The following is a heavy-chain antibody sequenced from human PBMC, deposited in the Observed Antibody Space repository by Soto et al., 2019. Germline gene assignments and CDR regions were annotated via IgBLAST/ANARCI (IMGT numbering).Heavy chain of an antibody. CDR3: AKDPPEHSSSSEYYYGMDV. D-gene: IGHD6-6*01. CDR1: GFTFSSYG. V-gene: IGHV3-30*18. Sequence: GGSLRLSCAASGFTFSSYGMHWVRQAPGKGLEWVAVISYDGSNKYYADSVKGRFTISRDNSKNTLYLQMNSLRAEDTAVYYCAKDPPEHSSSSEYYYGMDVWGQGTTVTVSS. J-gene: IGHJ6*02. CDR2: ISYDGSNK.